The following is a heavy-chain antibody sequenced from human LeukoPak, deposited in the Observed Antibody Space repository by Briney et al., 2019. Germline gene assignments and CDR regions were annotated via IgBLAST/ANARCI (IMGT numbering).Heavy chain of an antibody. J-gene: IGHJ4*02. CDR2: IHGGGDNA. CDR1: GFTFSDYA. D-gene: IGHD5-24*01. Sequence: PGGSLRLSCAASGFTFSDYAMSWVRQAPGEGLEWVSVIHGGGDNAYYANSVKGRFTISRDNSRNTLSLQMNSLRAEDTALYFCAKVPETSSNYFFDYWGQGTLVTVSS. CDR3: AKVPETSSNYFFDY. V-gene: IGHV3-23*01.